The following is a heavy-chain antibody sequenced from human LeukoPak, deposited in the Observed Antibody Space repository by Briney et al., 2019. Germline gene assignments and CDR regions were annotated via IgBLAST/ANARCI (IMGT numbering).Heavy chain of an antibody. Sequence: GGSLRLSCAASGFTFSSFSMNWVRQAPGKGLEYVSGISTNGGSTYYANSVKGRFTISRDNSKNTLYLQMGSLRAGDMAVYYCARRSLSLAAADYWGQGTLVTVSS. CDR2: ISTNGGST. CDR1: GFTFSSFS. D-gene: IGHD6-13*01. J-gene: IGHJ4*02. CDR3: ARRSLSLAAADY. V-gene: IGHV3-64*01.